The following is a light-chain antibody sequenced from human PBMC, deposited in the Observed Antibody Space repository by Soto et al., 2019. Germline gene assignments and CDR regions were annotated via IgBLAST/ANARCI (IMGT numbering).Light chain of an antibody. CDR1: RSISSSY. CDR2: GAS. Sequence: EIVLTQSPGTLSLSPGERATLSCRDSRSISSSYLAWYQQKPGQAPRLLIYGASSRATGIPDRFSGSGSGTDFTLTISKLEPEDFAVYYCPQYGSSPSTFGPGTKVDIK. V-gene: IGKV3-20*01. J-gene: IGKJ3*01. CDR3: PQYGSSPST.